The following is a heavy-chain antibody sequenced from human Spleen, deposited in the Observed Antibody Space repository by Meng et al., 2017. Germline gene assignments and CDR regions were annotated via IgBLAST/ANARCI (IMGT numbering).Heavy chain of an antibody. D-gene: IGHD6-13*01. CDR1: GFTFDDYG. CDR2: INWNGGST. CDR3: ARDSSSSVGLGDAFDI. J-gene: IGHJ3*02. Sequence: GGSLRLSCAASGFTFDDYGMSWVRQAPGKGLEWVSGINWNGGSTGYADSVKGRFTISRDNAKNSLYLQMNSLRAEDTALYYCARDSSSSVGLGDAFDIWGQATMVTVSS. V-gene: IGHV3-20*04.